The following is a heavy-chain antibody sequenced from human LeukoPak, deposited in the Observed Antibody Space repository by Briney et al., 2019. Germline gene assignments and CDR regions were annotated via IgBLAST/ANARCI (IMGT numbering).Heavy chain of an antibody. Sequence: GGSLRLSCAASGFTFSTYAITWVRQAPAKGLEWVSGISAGGGNKYYADSVKGRFPISRDNSKNTLYLQVNSLRAEDTAIYYCSKDPYNDGRCYDYESDPWGQGTLVTVSS. CDR3: SKDPYNDGRCYDYESDP. CDR1: GFTFSTYA. V-gene: IGHV3-23*01. J-gene: IGHJ5*02. CDR2: ISAGGGNK. D-gene: IGHD2-15*01.